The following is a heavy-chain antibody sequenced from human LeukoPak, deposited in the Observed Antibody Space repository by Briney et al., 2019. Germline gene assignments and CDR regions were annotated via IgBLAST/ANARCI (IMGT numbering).Heavy chain of an antibody. D-gene: IGHD6-19*01. CDR2: ISSSGSTI. J-gene: IGHJ4*02. V-gene: IGHV3-48*03. CDR3: AKEQMHRAVDYFDY. CDR1: GFTFSSYE. Sequence: GGFLRLSCAASGFTFSSYEMNWVRQAPGKGLEWVSYISSSGSTIYYADSVKGRFTISRDNSKNTLYLQMNSLRAEDTAVYYCAKEQMHRAVDYFDYWGQGTLVTVSS.